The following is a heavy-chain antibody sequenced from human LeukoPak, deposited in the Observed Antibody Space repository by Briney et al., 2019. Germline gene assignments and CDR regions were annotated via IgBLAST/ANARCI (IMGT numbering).Heavy chain of an antibody. CDR1: GYSFTSYW. V-gene: IGHV5-51*01. CDR3: ARLVGYYGSGSAFNWFDP. Sequence: GGSLKISCKGSGYSFTSYWIGWVRQMPGKGLEWMGIIYPGDSDTRYSPSFQGQVTISADKSISTAYLQWSSLKASDTAMYYCARLVGYYGSGSAFNWFDPWGQGTLVTVSS. D-gene: IGHD3-10*01. CDR2: IYPGDSDT. J-gene: IGHJ5*02.